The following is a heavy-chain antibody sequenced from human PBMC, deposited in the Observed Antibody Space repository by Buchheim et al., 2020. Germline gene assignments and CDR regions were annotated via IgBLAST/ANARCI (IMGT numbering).Heavy chain of an antibody. J-gene: IGHJ5*02. CDR3: ARLTYSKWFDP. CDR2: IYYSGST. V-gene: IGHV4-59*08. Sequence: QVQLQESGPGLVKPSETLSLTCTVSGGSISSYYWSWIRQPPGKGLEWIGYIYYSGSTNYNPSLKSRVTISVDTSKNQFSLKLSSVTAADTAVYYCARLTYSKWFDPWGQGTL. CDR1: GGSISSYY. D-gene: IGHD2-21*01.